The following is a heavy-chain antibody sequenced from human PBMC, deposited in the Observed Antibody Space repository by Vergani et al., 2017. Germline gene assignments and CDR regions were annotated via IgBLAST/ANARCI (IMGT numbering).Heavy chain of an antibody. CDR3: ARPSRGWGGDYFAY. Sequence: QVQLVQSGAEVKKPGSSVKVSCKASGGTFSSYTISWVRQAPGQGLEWMGRIIPILGIANYAQKFQGRVTITADKSTSTAYMELSSLSSEDTAVYYCARPSRGWGGDYFAYGGQGSLVTVSS. J-gene: IGHJ4*02. V-gene: IGHV1-69*02. CDR1: GGTFSSYT. D-gene: IGHD6-19*01. CDR2: IIPILGIA.